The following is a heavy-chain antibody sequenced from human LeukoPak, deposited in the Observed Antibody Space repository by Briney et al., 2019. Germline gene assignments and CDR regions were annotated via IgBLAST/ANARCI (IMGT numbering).Heavy chain of an antibody. Sequence: GGSLRLSCAASGFTFSSYGMHWVRQAPGKGLEWVAVIWYDGSNKYYADSVKGRFTISRDNSKNTLYLQMNSLRTEDTAVYYCARTLGSGNYYGMDVWGQGTTVTVSS. CDR2: IWYDGSNK. CDR3: ARTLGSGNYYGMDV. J-gene: IGHJ6*02. V-gene: IGHV3-33*01. D-gene: IGHD3-10*01. CDR1: GFTFSSYG.